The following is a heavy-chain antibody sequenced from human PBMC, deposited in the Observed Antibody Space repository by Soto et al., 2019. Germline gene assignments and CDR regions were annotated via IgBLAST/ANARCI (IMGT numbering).Heavy chain of an antibody. CDR2: IDPSDSYT. D-gene: IGHD2-2*01. J-gene: IGHJ4*02. CDR1: GYSFTSYW. CDR3: ARQTLSSTSSTINDY. Sequence: PGESRKISCKGAGYSFTSYWITWVRQMPGKGLEWMGSIDPSDSYTNYSPSFQGHVTISTDKSISTAYLQRSSLMASDTAMYYCARQTLSSTSSTINDYWGQGTLVTVSS. V-gene: IGHV5-10-1*01.